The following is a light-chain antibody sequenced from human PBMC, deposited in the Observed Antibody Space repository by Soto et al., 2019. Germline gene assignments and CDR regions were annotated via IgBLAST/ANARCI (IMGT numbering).Light chain of an antibody. CDR3: QQYNNWPYT. V-gene: IGKV3-15*01. Sequence: EIVMTQSPATLSVSPGERATLSCRASQSVSTNLAWYQQRPGQAPRLLIYGASTRATGNPARFRGSGSEKEFTLTISSLQSEDFAVYYCQQYNNWPYTLGQGTKLESK. J-gene: IGKJ2*01. CDR2: GAS. CDR1: QSVSTN.